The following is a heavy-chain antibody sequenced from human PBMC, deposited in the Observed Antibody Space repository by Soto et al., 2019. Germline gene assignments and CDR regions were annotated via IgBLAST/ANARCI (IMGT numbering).Heavy chain of an antibody. D-gene: IGHD6-19*01. Sequence: EVQLVESGGGLVQPGGSLRVSCAASGFTFSSYWMHWVRQAPGKGLVWVSRINSDGSSTSYADSVKGRFTISRDNAKNTLYLQMNSLRAEDTAIYDCARRGAVAGLHYWGQGTLVTSPQ. CDR3: ARRGAVAGLHY. CDR1: GFTFSSYW. CDR2: INSDGSST. J-gene: IGHJ4*02. V-gene: IGHV3-74*01.